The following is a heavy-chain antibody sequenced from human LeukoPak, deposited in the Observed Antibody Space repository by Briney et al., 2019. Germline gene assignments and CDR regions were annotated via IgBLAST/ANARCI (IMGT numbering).Heavy chain of an antibody. Sequence: PGGSLRLSCAASGFTFSSYSMHWVRQAPGKGLEWVAFIRHDGSNKYYADSVKGRFTNSRDNSKNSLYLQMNSMRAEDRAVYYCAKDPRHQDSRGWYRPFDYWGQGTLVTVSS. V-gene: IGHV3-30*02. D-gene: IGHD6-19*01. CDR2: IRHDGSNK. J-gene: IGHJ4*02. CDR3: AKDPRHQDSRGWYRPFDY. CDR1: GFTFSSYS.